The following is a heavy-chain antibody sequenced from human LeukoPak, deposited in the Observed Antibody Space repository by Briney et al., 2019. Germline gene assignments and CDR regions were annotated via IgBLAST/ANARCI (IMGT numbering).Heavy chain of an antibody. D-gene: IGHD5-18*01. J-gene: IGHJ6*04. Sequence: PGGSLRLSCAASGFTFSSYGMHWVRQAPGKGREWVAVISYDGSNKYYADSVKGRFTISRDNSKNTLYLQMNSLRAEDTAVYYCAKDVGPDETAKYYSGMDVWGKGTTVTVSS. CDR1: GFTFSSYG. V-gene: IGHV3-30*18. CDR3: AKDVGPDETAKYYSGMDV. CDR2: ISYDGSNK.